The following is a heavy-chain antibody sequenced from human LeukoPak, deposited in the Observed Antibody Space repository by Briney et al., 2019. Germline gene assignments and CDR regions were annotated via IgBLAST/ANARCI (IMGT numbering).Heavy chain of an antibody. J-gene: IGHJ5*02. V-gene: IGHV4-4*02. D-gene: IGHD3-22*01. Sequence: PSETLSLTCAVSGGSISSSNWWSWVRQPPGEGLEWIGEIYHSGSTNYNPSLKSRVTISVDKSKNQFSLKLSSVTAADTAVYYCARRPKTYYYDSSGPDLWGQGTLVTVSS. CDR1: GGSISSSNW. CDR3: ARRPKTYYYDSSGPDL. CDR2: IYHSGST.